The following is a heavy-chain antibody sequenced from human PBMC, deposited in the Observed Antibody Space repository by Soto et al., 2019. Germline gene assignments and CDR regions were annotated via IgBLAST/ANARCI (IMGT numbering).Heavy chain of an antibody. J-gene: IGHJ4*02. D-gene: IGHD1-26*01. V-gene: IGHV4-39*02. CDR3: ARLFGPWELLSYYFDY. CDR2: IYYIGIT. CDR1: GGSISSSSYY. Sequence: SEALSLTCTVSGGSISSSSYYWGWIRQPPGQGLEWIGSIYYIGITYYNPSLKSRVTISVDTSKNHFSLKLISVTAAATPVYYCARLFGPWELLSYYFDYWGQGNLVTVSS.